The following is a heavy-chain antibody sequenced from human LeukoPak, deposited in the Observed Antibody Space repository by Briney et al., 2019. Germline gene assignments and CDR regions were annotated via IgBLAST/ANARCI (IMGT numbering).Heavy chain of an antibody. V-gene: IGHV3-23*01. CDR1: GFPFSSFA. J-gene: IGHJ6*03. Sequence: RAGGSLRLSCAASGFPFSSFAMSWVRQAPGKGLEWVSSISGGGDNTYFADSVKGRFTISRGNSKNTLFLQMVSLRAEDTAVYYCAKFEGALLGNYYMDAWGKGTTVTVSS. CDR3: AKFEGALLGNYYMDA. CDR2: ISGGGDNT.